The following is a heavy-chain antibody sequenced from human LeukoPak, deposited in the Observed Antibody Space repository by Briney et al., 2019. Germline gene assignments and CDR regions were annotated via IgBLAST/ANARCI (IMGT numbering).Heavy chain of an antibody. CDR1: GGSITSISYY. J-gene: IGHJ6*02. CDR3: ARANLVPARRGFFRVDYYFYGMDV. CDR2: IFYSGST. D-gene: IGHD2-2*01. Sequence: PSETLSLTCILSGGSITSISYYWGWIRQPPGKGLEWIGIIFYSGSTYYNPSLQSRVTISVDTTKNEFSVQLRSVPAADKAVYYCARANLVPARRGFFRVDYYFYGMDVSGQGTTVTVSS. V-gene: IGHV4-39*07.